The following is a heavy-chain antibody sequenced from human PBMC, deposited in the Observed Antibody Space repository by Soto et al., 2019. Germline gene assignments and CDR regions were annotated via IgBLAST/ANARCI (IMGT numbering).Heavy chain of an antibody. J-gene: IGHJ4*02. D-gene: IGHD2-15*01. V-gene: IGHV3-74*01. CDR3: ARDVEFQSFDC. CDR2: INNDGRRT. Sequence: EVHLVESGGDLVQPGGSLRLSCAASGFTFSNYLMHWVRQAPGKGLVWVSRINNDGRRTSYADSVKGRFTISRDNAKNTLYLQMNSLTVEDTAVYFCARDVEFQSFDCWGQGTLVTVSS. CDR1: GFTFSNYL.